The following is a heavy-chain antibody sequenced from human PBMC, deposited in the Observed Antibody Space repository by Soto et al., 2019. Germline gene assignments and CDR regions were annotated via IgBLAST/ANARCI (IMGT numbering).Heavy chain of an antibody. V-gene: IGHV4-34*01. CDR3: ARGQTTVTPSHYFDY. Sequence: PSETLSLTCAIYGGSFSGYYWSWIRQPPGKRLEWIGEINHSGSTNYNPSLKSRVTISVDTSKNQFSLKLSSVTAADTAVYYCARGQTTVTPSHYFDYWGQGTLVTVSS. CDR2: INHSGST. CDR1: GGSFSGYY. J-gene: IGHJ4*02. D-gene: IGHD4-17*01.